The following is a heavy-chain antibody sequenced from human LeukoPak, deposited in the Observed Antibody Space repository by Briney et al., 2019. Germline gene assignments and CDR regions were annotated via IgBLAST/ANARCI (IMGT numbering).Heavy chain of an antibody. J-gene: IGHJ4*02. CDR3: ASSIEDTAMVSEPAFDY. V-gene: IGHV1-2*04. CDR1: GYTFTAYY. D-gene: IGHD5-18*01. Sequence: EASVKVSCKASGYTFTAYYMHWVRRAPGQGLEWMGWINPNSGGTNYAQKFQGWVTMTRDTSISTAYMELSRLRSDDTAVYYCASSIEDTAMVSEPAFDYWGQGTLVTVSS. CDR2: INPNSGGT.